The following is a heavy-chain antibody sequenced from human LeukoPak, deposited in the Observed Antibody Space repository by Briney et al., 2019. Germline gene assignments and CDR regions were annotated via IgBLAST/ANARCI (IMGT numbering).Heavy chain of an antibody. D-gene: IGHD2-15*01. CDR1: GASISSTNW. V-gene: IGHV4-4*02. CDR2: IYHSGSS. Sequence: SETLSLTCAVSGASISSTNWWNWVRPPPGKGLEWIGEIYHSGSSNYNPSLKSRVTISVDTSKNQFSLKLSSVTAADTAVYYCARGTDVIGYCSGGSCYSMGHWGQGTLVTVSS. J-gene: IGHJ4*02. CDR3: ARGTDVIGYCSGGSCYSMGH.